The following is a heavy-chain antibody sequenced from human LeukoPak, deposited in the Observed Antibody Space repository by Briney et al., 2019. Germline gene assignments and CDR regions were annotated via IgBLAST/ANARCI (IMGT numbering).Heavy chain of an antibody. CDR2: IYYSGST. CDR3: IVVVPAASRWYYFDY. CDR1: GGSISSSSYY. J-gene: IGHJ4*02. V-gene: IGHV4-39*01. D-gene: IGHD2-2*01. Sequence: SETLSLTCTVSGGSISSSSYYWGWIRQPPGKGLEWIGSIYYSGSTYYNPSLKSRVTISVDTSKNQFSLKLSSVTAADTAVYWGIVVVPAASRWYYFDYWGQGTLVTVSP.